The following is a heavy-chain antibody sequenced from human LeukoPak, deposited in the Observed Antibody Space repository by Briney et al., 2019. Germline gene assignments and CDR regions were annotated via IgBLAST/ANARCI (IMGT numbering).Heavy chain of an antibody. Sequence: GGSLRFSCAASGFTFSSYGMHWVRQAPGKGLEWVAFIRYDGSNKYYADSVKGRFTISRDNSKNTLYLQMNSLRAEDTAVYYCASSWNDGYYYYGMDVWGQGTTVTVSS. J-gene: IGHJ6*02. CDR3: ASSWNDGYYYYGMDV. V-gene: IGHV3-30*02. CDR1: GFTFSSYG. D-gene: IGHD1-1*01. CDR2: IRYDGSNK.